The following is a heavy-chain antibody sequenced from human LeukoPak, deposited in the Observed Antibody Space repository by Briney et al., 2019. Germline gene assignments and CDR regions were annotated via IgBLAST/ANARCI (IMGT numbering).Heavy chain of an antibody. D-gene: IGHD6-19*01. V-gene: IGHV3-48*04. CDR2: LMGSSGSTI. J-gene: IGHJ4*02. CDR1: GFTFSRYG. CDR3: AKGQSSGWTNFDY. Sequence: GGSLRLSCKASGFTFSRYGMNWVLQAPGWGLEGLSYLMGSSGSTIYYAQSVRGRFTISRDNAKNSLYLQMNSLRPEDTALYYCAKGQSSGWTNFDYWGQGTLVTVSS.